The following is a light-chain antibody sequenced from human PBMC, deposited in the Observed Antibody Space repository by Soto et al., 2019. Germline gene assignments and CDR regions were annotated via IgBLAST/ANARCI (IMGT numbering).Light chain of an antibody. CDR2: DAS. CDR3: QQYNSYSPT. CDR1: QSISSW. Sequence: DIPMTQSPSTLSASVGDRVTITCRASQSISSWLAWYQQKPRKAPKLLIYDASSLESGVPSRFSGSGSGTEFTLTISSLQPDDFATYYCQQYNSYSPTFGQGTKLEIK. J-gene: IGKJ2*01. V-gene: IGKV1-5*01.